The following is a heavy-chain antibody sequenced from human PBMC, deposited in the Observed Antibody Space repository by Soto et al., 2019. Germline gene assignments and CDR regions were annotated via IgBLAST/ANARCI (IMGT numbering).Heavy chain of an antibody. J-gene: IGHJ5*02. CDR1: GFTFSSYW. D-gene: IGHD2-2*01. CDR3: ARDKYQLLSWHWFDP. V-gene: IGHV3-7*01. Sequence: GGSLRLSCAASGFTFSSYWMSWVRQAPGKGLEWVANIKQDGSEKYYVDSVKGRFTISRDNAKNSLYLQMNSLRAEDTAVYYCARDKYQLLSWHWFDPWGQGTLVTVS. CDR2: IKQDGSEK.